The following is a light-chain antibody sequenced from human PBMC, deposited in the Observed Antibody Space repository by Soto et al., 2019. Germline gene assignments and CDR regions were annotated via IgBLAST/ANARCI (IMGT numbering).Light chain of an antibody. CDR2: GAS. Sequence: EIVLTQSPATLSLSPGEIATLSCRASQSVGSDLTWYQQKPGQAPRLLIHGASNRATGIPARFSGSGSGTDFTLTISRLEPEDFAVYYCQQRSTWPLTFGGGTKVEIK. V-gene: IGKV3-11*01. CDR3: QQRSTWPLT. J-gene: IGKJ4*01. CDR1: QSVGSD.